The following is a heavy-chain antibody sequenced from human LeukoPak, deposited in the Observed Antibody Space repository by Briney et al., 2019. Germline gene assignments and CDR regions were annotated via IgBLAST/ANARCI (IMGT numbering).Heavy chain of an antibody. CDR1: GGSFSGYY. Sequence: SETLSLTCAVYGGSFSGYYWSWIRQPPGKGLEWIGEINHSGSTNYNPSLKSRVTISVDTSKNQFPLKLSSVTAADTAVYYCARDIVVVPAAIRGRNWFDPWGQGTLVTVSS. CDR2: INHSGST. CDR3: ARDIVVVPAAIRGRNWFDP. V-gene: IGHV4-34*01. D-gene: IGHD2-2*02. J-gene: IGHJ5*02.